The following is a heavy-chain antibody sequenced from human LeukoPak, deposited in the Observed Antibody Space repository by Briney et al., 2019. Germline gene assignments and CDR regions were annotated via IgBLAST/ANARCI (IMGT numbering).Heavy chain of an antibody. D-gene: IGHD3-10*01. Sequence: GGSLRLSCAGSGFTFSNAWMNWVRQAPGKGLDWVGRIKSKYDGGTTDYATSVKGRFTISRDDSESTVYLQINSLKTEDIAVYYCATGGYFFDFWGQGTLVTVSP. CDR3: ATGGYFFDF. CDR2: IKSKYDGGTT. V-gene: IGHV3-15*01. J-gene: IGHJ4*02. CDR1: GFTFSNAW.